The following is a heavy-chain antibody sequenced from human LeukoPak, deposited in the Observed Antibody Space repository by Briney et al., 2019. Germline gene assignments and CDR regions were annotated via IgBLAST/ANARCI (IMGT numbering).Heavy chain of an antibody. Sequence: PGGSLRLSCAASGFTFSSYAMSWVRQAPGEGLEWVSAISGSGGSTYYADSVKGRFTISRDNSKNTLYLQMNSLRAEDTAVYYCAKDHTSGWYSGYNWFDPWGQGTLVTVSS. V-gene: IGHV3-23*01. D-gene: IGHD6-19*01. CDR1: GFTFSSYA. CDR2: ISGSGGST. CDR3: AKDHTSGWYSGYNWFDP. J-gene: IGHJ5*02.